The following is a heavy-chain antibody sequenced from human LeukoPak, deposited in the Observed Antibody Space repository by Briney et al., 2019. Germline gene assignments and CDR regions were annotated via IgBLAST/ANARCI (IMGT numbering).Heavy chain of an antibody. Sequence: ASVKVSCKASGYTFTGYYMHWVRQAPGQGLECMGWINPNSGGTTYAQKFQGRVTMTRDTSINTAYMELSRLRSDDTAVYYCARGHDFSGLSYWGQGTLVTVSS. V-gene: IGHV1-2*02. CDR2: INPNSGGT. D-gene: IGHD3-22*01. J-gene: IGHJ4*02. CDR3: ARGHDFSGLSY. CDR1: GYTFTGYY.